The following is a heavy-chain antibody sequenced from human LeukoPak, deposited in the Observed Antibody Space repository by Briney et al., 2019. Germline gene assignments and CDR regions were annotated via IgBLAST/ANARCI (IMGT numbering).Heavy chain of an antibody. J-gene: IGHJ4*02. CDR3: TRHSGSYYEFDY. Sequence: GGSLRLSCTASGFTFGEYAMNWFRQAPGKGLEWVGFIRSKGYGGTKEYAASVKGRFTISRDDSKSIAYLQMNSPKTEDTAVYYCTRHSGSYYEFDYWGQGTLVTVSS. CDR2: IRSKGYGGTK. V-gene: IGHV3-49*03. D-gene: IGHD1-26*01. CDR1: GFTFGEYA.